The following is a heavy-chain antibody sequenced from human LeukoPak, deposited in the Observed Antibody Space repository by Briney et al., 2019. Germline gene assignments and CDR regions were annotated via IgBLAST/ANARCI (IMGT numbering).Heavy chain of an antibody. CDR1: GYRFTELS. CDR3: TAGRAYSLLDF. J-gene: IGHJ4*02. D-gene: IGHD5-18*01. V-gene: IGHV1-24*01. Sequence: ASVKVSCKVSGYRFTELSRHWVRQAPGKGLEWLGGFDLVHGDTIYAQKFQGRVTMTEDTSTDTSYMELSSLGSEDTAVYFCTAGRAYSLLDFWGQGTLVVVSS. CDR2: FDLVHGDT.